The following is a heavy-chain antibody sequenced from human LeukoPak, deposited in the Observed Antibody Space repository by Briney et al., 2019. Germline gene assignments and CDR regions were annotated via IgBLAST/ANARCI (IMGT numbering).Heavy chain of an antibody. Sequence: SETLSLTCTVSGGSISSYYWSWIRQPPGKGLEWIGYIYYSGSTNYIPSLKSRVTISVDTSKNQFSLKLSSVTAADTAVYYCAGTPLGYCSSTSCLRVWFDPWGQGTLVTV. CDR2: IYYSGST. D-gene: IGHD2-2*01. V-gene: IGHV4-59*01. J-gene: IGHJ5*02. CDR3: AGTPLGYCSSTSCLRVWFDP. CDR1: GGSISSYY.